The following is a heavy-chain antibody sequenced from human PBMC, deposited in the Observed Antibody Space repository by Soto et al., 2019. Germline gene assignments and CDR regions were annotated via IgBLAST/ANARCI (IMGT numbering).Heavy chain of an antibody. Sequence: GGSLRLSCAASGFTFSIYAMSLVRQAPGKGLEWVSAISGSGGSTYYADSVKGRFTISRDNSKNTLYLQMNSLRVEDTAVYYCAKRGDDFRSGYYYYFDSWGLGTLVTVSS. CDR3: AKRGDDFRSGYYYYFDS. J-gene: IGHJ4*02. D-gene: IGHD3-3*01. CDR2: ISGSGGST. V-gene: IGHV3-23*01. CDR1: GFTFSIYA.